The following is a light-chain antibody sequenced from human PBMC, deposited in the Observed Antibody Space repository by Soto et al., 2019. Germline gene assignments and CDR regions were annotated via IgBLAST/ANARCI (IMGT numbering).Light chain of an antibody. V-gene: IGLV2-14*01. Sequence: QSALTQPASVSGSPGQSITISCTGTSSDVGGYNYVSWYQQHPGKAPKLMIYDVSNRPSGVSNRFSGSKSGNTASLTISGLQAEDEADYYCSSYTSSSTPYVLGTGTKVNVL. CDR1: SSDVGGYNY. J-gene: IGLJ1*01. CDR2: DVS. CDR3: SSYTSSSTPYV.